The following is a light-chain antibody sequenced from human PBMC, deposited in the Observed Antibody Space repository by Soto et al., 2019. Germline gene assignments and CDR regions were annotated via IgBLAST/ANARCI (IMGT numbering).Light chain of an antibody. Sequence: PGERVTLSCRASQSVSSSYLTWYQQKPGQAPRLLIYGASTRATSIPARFSGRGSGTDFALTISRLEPEDFAVYYCQLFAGSFGGGTKVDIK. V-gene: IGKV3-20*01. CDR1: QSVSSSY. CDR3: QLFAGS. J-gene: IGKJ4*02. CDR2: GAS.